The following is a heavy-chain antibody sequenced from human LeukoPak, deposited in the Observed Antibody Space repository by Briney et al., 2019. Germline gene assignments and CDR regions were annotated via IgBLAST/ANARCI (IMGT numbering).Heavy chain of an antibody. CDR3: ARGPDDYGDYVDDY. CDR1: GGTFSSYA. D-gene: IGHD4-17*01. J-gene: IGHJ4*02. CDR2: IIPILGIA. Sequence: ASVKVSCKASGGTFSSYAISWVRQAPGQGLEWMGRIIPILGIANYAQKFQGRATITADKSTSTAYMELSSLRSEDTAVYYCARGPDDYGDYVDDYWGQGTLVTVSS. V-gene: IGHV1-69*04.